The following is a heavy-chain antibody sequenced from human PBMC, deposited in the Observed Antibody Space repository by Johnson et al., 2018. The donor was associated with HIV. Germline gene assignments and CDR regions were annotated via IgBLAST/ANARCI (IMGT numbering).Heavy chain of an antibody. CDR3: AKSTQASIVRESGPYGAFDI. J-gene: IGHJ3*02. CDR2: ISYDGSNK. V-gene: IGHV3-30*18. CDR1: GFTFNNYG. D-gene: IGHD3-10*01. Sequence: QVQLVESGGGVVQPGRSLRLSCAASGFTFNNYGMHWVRQAPGKGLEWVAVISYDGSNKYYAGPVKGRFTISRDNSKNTLYRQMNSLGAEDTALYYRAKSTQASIVRESGPYGAFDIWGQGTMVTVSS.